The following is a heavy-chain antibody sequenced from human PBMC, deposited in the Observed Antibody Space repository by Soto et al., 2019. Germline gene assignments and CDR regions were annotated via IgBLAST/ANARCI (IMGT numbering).Heavy chain of an antibody. CDR2: IYWNDDK. CDR1: GFSLSTSGVG. D-gene: IGHD6-13*01. V-gene: IGHV2-5*01. CDR3: ALELTGSSSWYPLTYYYYGMDV. J-gene: IGHJ6*02. Sequence: SGPTLVKPTQTLTLTCTFSGFSLSTSGVGVGWIRQPPGKALEWLALIYWNDDKRYSPSLKSRLTITKDTSKNQVVLTMTNMDPVDTATYYCALELTGSSSWYPLTYYYYGMDVWGQGTTVTVSS.